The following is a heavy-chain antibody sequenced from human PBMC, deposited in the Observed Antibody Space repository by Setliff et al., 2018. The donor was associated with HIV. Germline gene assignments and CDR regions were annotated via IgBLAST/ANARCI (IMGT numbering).Heavy chain of an antibody. J-gene: IGHJ5*02. CDR2: IYGSSGST. V-gene: IGHV3-23*01. CDR3: AKGQDGIRYNWFDP. CDR1: GFTFSNYA. Sequence: AGGSLRLSCAASGFTFSNYAMSWVRQAPGKGLEWVSAIYGSSGSTNYADSVKGRFTISRDNSKNMLYLQMNSLRAEDTAVYYCAKGQDGIRYNWFDPWGHGTLVTVSS.